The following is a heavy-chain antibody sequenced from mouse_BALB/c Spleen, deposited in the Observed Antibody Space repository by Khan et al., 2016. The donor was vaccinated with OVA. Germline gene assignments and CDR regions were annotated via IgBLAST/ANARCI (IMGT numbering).Heavy chain of an antibody. CDR3: VRRCNYYGSFYWYFDV. Sequence: QVQLKESGPGLVAPSQSLSITCTVSGFSLTNYDISWIRQPPGKGLEWLGVIWNGGGTNYNSAFMSRLSISKDNSKSQVFLKMNSLQSDDTAIYYCVRRCNYYGSFYWYFDVWGAGTTVTVSS. J-gene: IGHJ1*01. CDR1: GFSLTNYD. D-gene: IGHD1-1*01. V-gene: IGHV2-9-2*01. CDR2: IWNGGGT.